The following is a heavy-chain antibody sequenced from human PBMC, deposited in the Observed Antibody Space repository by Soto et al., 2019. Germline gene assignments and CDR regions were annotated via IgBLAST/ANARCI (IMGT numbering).Heavy chain of an antibody. V-gene: IGHV3-30*04. CDR1: GFTFSSYA. D-gene: IGHD3-10*01. CDR3: ARDGGKYYYGSGSSYPTPYYYYGMDV. J-gene: IGHJ6*02. Sequence: QVQLVESGGGVVQPGRSLRLSCAASGFTFSSYAMHWVRQAPGKGLEWVAVISYDGTNKYNTDSVKGRFTISRDNSKNTLKRQMNSLSAEDTAVYYCARDGGKYYYGSGSSYPTPYYYYGMDVWGQGTTVTVYS. CDR2: ISYDGTNK.